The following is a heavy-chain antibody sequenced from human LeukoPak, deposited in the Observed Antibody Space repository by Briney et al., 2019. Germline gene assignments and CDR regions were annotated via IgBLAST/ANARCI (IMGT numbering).Heavy chain of an antibody. J-gene: IGHJ4*02. V-gene: IGHV3-7*05. CDR1: GFTFRSYW. D-gene: IGHD5-18*01. CDR3: ARDQRGYSYGYCFDH. CDR2: INQDGNLK. Sequence: VGSLRLSCAASGFTFRSYWMIWVRQAPGKGLEWVANINQDGNLKYYLDSVKGRFTISRDNANNSLYLQMNSLTDEDTAVYYCARDQRGYSYGYCFDHWGPGTQVTVSS.